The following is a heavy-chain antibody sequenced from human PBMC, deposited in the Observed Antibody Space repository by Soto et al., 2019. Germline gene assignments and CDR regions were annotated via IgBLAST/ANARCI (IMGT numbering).Heavy chain of an antibody. J-gene: IGHJ6*04. Sequence: EVQLLESGGGLVQPGGSLRLSCAASGFTFSSYAMSWVRQAPGKGLEWVSAISGSGGSTYYADSGKGRFTISRDNSKNTQYLQMNSLRAEDTAVYYCAKEEDLDGSGSSMDVWGKGTTVTVSS. V-gene: IGHV3-23*01. CDR2: ISGSGGST. CDR3: AKEEDLDGSGSSMDV. CDR1: GFTFSSYA. D-gene: IGHD3-10*01.